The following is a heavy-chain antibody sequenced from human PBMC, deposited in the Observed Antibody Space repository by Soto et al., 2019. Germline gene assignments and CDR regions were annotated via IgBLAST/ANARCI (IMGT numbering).Heavy chain of an antibody. CDR2: INQEGSVQ. D-gene: IGHD2-21*01. V-gene: IGHV3-7*05. Sequence: EVQLVESGGGLVQPGGSLRLSCAASGFTFSTYWMTWVRQAPGKGLEWVANINQEGSVQNSVDSVKVRFTISRDNAKNSLYLQMNSLRAEYAAVYYCASSLSLKYSTYWVDAIDVWGQGTMVTVSS. J-gene: IGHJ3*01. CDR1: GFTFSTYW. CDR3: ASSLSLKYSTYWVDAIDV.